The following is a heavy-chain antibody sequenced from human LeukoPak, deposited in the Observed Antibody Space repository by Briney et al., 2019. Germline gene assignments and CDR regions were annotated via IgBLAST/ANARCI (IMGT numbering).Heavy chain of an antibody. J-gene: IGHJ4*02. CDR2: ISAYNGNT. D-gene: IGHD1-26*01. CDR3: ARDIGGSYQFDY. CDR1: GYTLTELS. V-gene: IGHV1-18*01. Sequence: ASVKVSCKVSGYTLTELSMHWVRQAPGQGLEWMGWISAYNGNTNYAQKLQGRVTMTTDTSTSTAYMELRSLRSDDTAVYYCARDIGGSYQFDYWGQGTLVTVSS.